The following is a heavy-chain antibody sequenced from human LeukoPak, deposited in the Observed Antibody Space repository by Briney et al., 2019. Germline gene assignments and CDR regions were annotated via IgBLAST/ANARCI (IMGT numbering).Heavy chain of an antibody. CDR1: GYSFTSYW. D-gene: IGHD3-10*01. J-gene: IGHJ4*02. V-gene: IGHV5-51*01. CDR3: ARLGGSGSYIYYFDY. CDR2: IYPGDSDT. Sequence: GESLKISCKGSGYSFTSYWIGWVRQMPGKGLEWMGIIYPGDSDTRYSPSFQGQVTISADKSISTAYLQWSSLKASDTAMYYCARLGGSGSYIYYFDYWGQGTLVTVSS.